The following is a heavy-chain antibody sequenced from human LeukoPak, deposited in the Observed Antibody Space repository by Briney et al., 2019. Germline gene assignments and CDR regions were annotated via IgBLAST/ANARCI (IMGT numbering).Heavy chain of an antibody. V-gene: IGHV4-39*07. Sequence: SETLSLTCTVSGGSISTSGYYWSWIRQPPGKGLEWIGEINHSGSTNYNPSLKSRVTISVDTSKNQFSLKLSSVTAADTAVYYCARARQWLGYYFDYWGQGTLVTVSS. D-gene: IGHD6-19*01. CDR2: INHSGST. CDR1: GGSISTSGYY. J-gene: IGHJ4*02. CDR3: ARARQWLGYYFDY.